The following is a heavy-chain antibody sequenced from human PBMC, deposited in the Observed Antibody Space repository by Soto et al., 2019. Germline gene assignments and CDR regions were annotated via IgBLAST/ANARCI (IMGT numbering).Heavy chain of an antibody. D-gene: IGHD5-18*01. J-gene: IGHJ3*02. CDR1: GGSISSSSYY. CDR3: ARPDTAMVMGI. CDR2: IYYSGST. Sequence: SETLSLTCTVSGGSISSSSYYWGWIRQPPGKGLEWIGSIYYSGSTYYNPSLKSRVTISVDTSKNQFSLKLSSVTAADTAVYYCARPDTAMVMGIWGQGTMVTVSS. V-gene: IGHV4-39*01.